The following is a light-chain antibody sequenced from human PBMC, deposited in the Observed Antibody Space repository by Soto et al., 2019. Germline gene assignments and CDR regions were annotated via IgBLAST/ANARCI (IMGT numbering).Light chain of an antibody. V-gene: IGKV1-12*01. CDR3: QQANSIPLT. Sequence: DIQMTQSPSSVSASVGDRVTITCRASQPISTWLAWYQQKPGKAPKLLIYGATFLESGVPSRFSGSGYETDFSLTISSLQPEDFATYYCQQANSIPLTFGGGTKVDIK. J-gene: IGKJ4*01. CDR1: QPISTW. CDR2: GAT.